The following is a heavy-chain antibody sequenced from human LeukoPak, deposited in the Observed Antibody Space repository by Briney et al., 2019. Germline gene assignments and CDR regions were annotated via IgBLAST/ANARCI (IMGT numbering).Heavy chain of an antibody. D-gene: IGHD6-19*01. V-gene: IGHV4-34*01. Sequence: PSETLSLTCAVYGGSFSGYYWSWIRQPPGKGLEWIGEINHSGSINYNPSLKSRVTISVDTSKNQFSLKLSSVTAADTAVYYCARGYSSGWYGLRVFDYWGQGTLVTVSS. CDR2: INHSGSI. CDR1: GGSFSGYY. CDR3: ARGYSSGWYGLRVFDY. J-gene: IGHJ4*02.